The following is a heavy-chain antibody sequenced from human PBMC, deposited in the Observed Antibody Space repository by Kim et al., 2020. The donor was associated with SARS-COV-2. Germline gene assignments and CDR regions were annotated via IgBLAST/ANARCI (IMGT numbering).Heavy chain of an antibody. V-gene: IGHV3-43*01. Sequence: GGSLRLSCAASGFTFDDYPMHWVRQAPGKGLEWISLISCDGGNTYYADSLRGRFTISRDNSESTLYLQLNSLRTEDTAVYYCARSAVSGSHYRLPHVDSWGRGTLVTVSS. CDR1: GFTFDDYP. CDR3: ARSAVSGSHYRLPHVDS. CDR2: ISCDGGNT. J-gene: IGHJ4*02. D-gene: IGHD3-10*01.